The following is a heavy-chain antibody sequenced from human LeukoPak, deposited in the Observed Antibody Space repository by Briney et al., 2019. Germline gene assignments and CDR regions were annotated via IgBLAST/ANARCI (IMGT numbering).Heavy chain of an antibody. CDR2: IYYSGST. J-gene: IGHJ3*02. CDR3: MRNPYYYDSSGYRSGAFDI. CDR1: GGSISSSSYY. D-gene: IGHD3-22*01. Sequence: SETLSLTCTVSGGSISSSSYYWGWIRQPPGKGLEWIGSIYYSGSTYYNPSLKSRVTISVDTSKNQFSLKLSSVTAADTAVYYCMRNPYYYDSSGYRSGAFDIWGQGTMVTVSS. V-gene: IGHV4-39*01.